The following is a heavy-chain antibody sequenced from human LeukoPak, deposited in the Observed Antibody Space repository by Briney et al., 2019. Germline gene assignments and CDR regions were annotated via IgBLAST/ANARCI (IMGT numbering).Heavy chain of an antibody. CDR1: GGSFSGYY. D-gene: IGHD6-13*01. J-gene: IGHJ4*02. CDR2: INHSGRT. V-gene: IGHV4-34*01. CDR3: ARGRVAAAGTPGY. Sequence: SETLSLTCAVYGGSFSGYYWSWIRQPPGKGLEWIGEINHSGRTNYNPSLKSRVTISVDTSKNQFSLKLSSVTAADTAVYYCARGRVAAAGTPGYWGQGTLVTVSS.